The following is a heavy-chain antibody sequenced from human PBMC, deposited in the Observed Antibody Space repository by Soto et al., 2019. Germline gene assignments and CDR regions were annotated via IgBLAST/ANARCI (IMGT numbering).Heavy chain of an antibody. Sequence: GGSLRHCCAASGFTFSYSWMSWVHQAPGKGLGWVGRIKSKSDGGTTEYAAPVRGRFTISRDDAKNTLYLQMNSLKTEDTAVYYCTTDQWRLAVVVGATGYFNPWGQGTPDTVSS. D-gene: IGHD2-15*01. CDR2: IKSKSDGGTT. CDR3: TTDQWRLAVVVGATGYFNP. J-gene: IGHJ5*02. CDR1: GFTFSYSW. V-gene: IGHV3-15*01.